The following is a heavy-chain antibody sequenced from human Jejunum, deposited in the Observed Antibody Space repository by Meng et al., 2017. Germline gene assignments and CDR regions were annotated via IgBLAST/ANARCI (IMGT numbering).Heavy chain of an antibody. CDR2: INTYSGSP. D-gene: IGHD3-16*01. CDR1: GYSFMTYA. J-gene: IGHJ4*02. CDR3: ARRSLGEMSGDPDY. Sequence: QVQLVQSGSELKNPGASVTVSCKASGYSFMTYALNWVRQAPGQGLEWMGWINTYSGSPTYAQGFTGRFVFSLDTSVSTAYLQINNLQSDDTAVYYCARRSLGEMSGDPDYWGQGTLVTVS. V-gene: IGHV7-4-1*02.